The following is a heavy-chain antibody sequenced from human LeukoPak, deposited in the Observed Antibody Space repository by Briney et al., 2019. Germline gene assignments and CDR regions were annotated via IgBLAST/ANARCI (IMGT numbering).Heavy chain of an antibody. CDR1: GFTFSSYS. D-gene: IGHD5-12*01. V-gene: IGHV3-21*01. J-gene: IGHJ4*02. CDR3: ARGYSGYVGVPADY. Sequence: GGSLRLSCAASGFTFSSYSMNWVRQAPGKGLEWVSSISSSSSSHIYYADSVKGRFTISRDNAKNSLYLQMNSLRAEDTAVYYCARGYSGYVGVPADYWGQGTLVTVSS. CDR2: ISSSSSSHI.